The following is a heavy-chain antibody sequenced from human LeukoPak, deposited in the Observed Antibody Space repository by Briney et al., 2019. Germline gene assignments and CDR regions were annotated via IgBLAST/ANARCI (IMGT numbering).Heavy chain of an antibody. Sequence: PGGPLRLFCAASGFTLSEFGMHWVRQAPGKGLEWITFIRYDGYKKHYIDSVKGRFTTSRDNSKNTVSLQMSSLRVEDTAVYYCARNAHSFDSSGYYFHFWGQGTRVTVSS. D-gene: IGHD3-22*01. J-gene: IGHJ4*02. CDR1: GFTLSEFG. CDR3: ARNAHSFDSSGYYFHF. V-gene: IGHV3-30*02. CDR2: IRYDGYKK.